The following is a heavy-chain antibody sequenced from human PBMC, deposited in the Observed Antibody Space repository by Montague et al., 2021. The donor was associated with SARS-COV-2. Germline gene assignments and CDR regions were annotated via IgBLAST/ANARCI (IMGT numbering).Heavy chain of an antibody. V-gene: IGHV4-59*01. CDR3: VRVGVSNWYSFFDY. J-gene: IGHJ4*02. D-gene: IGHD6-13*01. CDR1: GGSISSYY. Sequence: SETLSLTCTVSGGSISSYYWSWIRQPPGKGLEWIGYIFNSGSTNXXPSLKSRVTISVDTSKNQLSLRLRSVTAADTGVYYCVRVGVSNWYSFFDYWGQGTLVTVSS. CDR2: IFNSGST.